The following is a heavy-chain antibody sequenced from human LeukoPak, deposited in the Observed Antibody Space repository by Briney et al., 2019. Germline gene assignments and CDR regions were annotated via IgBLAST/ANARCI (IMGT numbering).Heavy chain of an antibody. D-gene: IGHD2/OR15-2a*01. CDR1: GFTFSSYW. CDR2: IKQDGSEK. Sequence: GGSLRLSCTASGFTFSSYWMSWVRQAPGKGLEWVANIKQDGSEKYYVDCVKGRFTISRDNAKNSLNMQMNSLRAEDTAVFYCARDEALFSTDGPAYYFDYWGQGTLVTVSS. CDR3: ARDEALFSTDGPAYYFDY. J-gene: IGHJ4*02. V-gene: IGHV3-7*01.